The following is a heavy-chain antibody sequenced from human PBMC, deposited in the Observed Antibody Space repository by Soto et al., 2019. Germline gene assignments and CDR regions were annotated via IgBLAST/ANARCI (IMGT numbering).Heavy chain of an antibody. CDR1: GYTLTELS. D-gene: IGHD6-19*01. V-gene: IGHV1-24*01. CDR2: FDPEDGET. J-gene: IGHJ4*02. Sequence: AAVKVSCKVSGYTLTELSMHWVRQAPGKGLEWMGGFDPEDGETIYAQKFQGRVTMTEDTSTDTAYMELSSLRSEDTAVYYCATVKYSSGWYFVSYWGQGTLVTVSS. CDR3: ATVKYSSGWYFVSY.